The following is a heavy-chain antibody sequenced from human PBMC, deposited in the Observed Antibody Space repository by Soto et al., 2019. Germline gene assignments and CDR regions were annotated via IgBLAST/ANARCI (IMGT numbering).Heavy chain of an antibody. CDR1: GFTFSSYA. V-gene: IGHV3-23*01. J-gene: IGHJ5*02. Sequence: GGSLRLSCAASGFTFSSYAMSWVRQAPGKGLEWVSAISGSGGSTYYADSVKGRFTISRDNSKNTLYLQMNSLRAEDTAVYYCAKDFYYDSSGYYYGWFDPWGQGTLVTVSS. CDR2: ISGSGGST. D-gene: IGHD3-22*01. CDR3: AKDFYYDSSGYYYGWFDP.